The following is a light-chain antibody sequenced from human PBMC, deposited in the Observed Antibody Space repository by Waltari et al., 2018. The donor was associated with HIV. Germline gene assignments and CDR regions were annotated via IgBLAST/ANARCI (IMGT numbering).Light chain of an antibody. CDR3: QQTYSTLGT. CDR2: AAS. J-gene: IGKJ1*01. Sequence: DIQMTQSPSSLSASVGDRVNSTCRASQSISTYVNWDQQKPGKAPKGLIYAASSLQSGVPSRFSGSGSGTDFTLTISSLQPGDFATYYCQQTYSTLGTCGQGTKVEIK. CDR1: QSISTY. V-gene: IGKV1-39*01.